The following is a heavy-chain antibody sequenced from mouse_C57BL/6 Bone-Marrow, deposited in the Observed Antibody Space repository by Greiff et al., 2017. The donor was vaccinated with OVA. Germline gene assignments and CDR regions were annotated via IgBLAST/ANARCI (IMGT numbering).Heavy chain of an antibody. V-gene: IGHV1-59*01. Sequence: QVQLQQPGAELVRPGTSVKLSCKASGYTFTSYWMHWVKQRPGQGLEWIGVIDPSDSYTNYNQKFKGKATLTVDTSSSTAYMQLSSLASEDSAVYYCARVYRGDGDFDGWGTGTTVTVSS. CDR2: IDPSDSYT. J-gene: IGHJ1*03. CDR1: GYTFTSYW. CDR3: ARVYRGDGDFDG. D-gene: IGHD2-12*01.